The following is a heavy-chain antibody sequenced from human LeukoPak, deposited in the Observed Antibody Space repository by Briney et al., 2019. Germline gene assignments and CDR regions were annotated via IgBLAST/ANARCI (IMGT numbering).Heavy chain of an antibody. CDR1: GFTVSSNY. V-gene: IGHV3-53*01. CDR3: ARVLSVSYCDS. CDR2: IYSGGTT. J-gene: IGHJ4*02. D-gene: IGHD2/OR15-2a*01. Sequence: GGSLRLSCAASGFTVSSNYMSWVRQAPGKGLEWVSVIYSGGTTYYADSVKGRFTISRDNSKNTLYLQMSSLRGEDTAVYYCARVLSVSYCDSWGQGTLVTVSS.